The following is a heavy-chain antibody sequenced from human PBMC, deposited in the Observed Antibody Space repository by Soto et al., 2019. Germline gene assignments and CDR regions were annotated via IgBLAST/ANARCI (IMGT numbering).Heavy chain of an antibody. CDR3: AKGSFSAHQVLDH. CDR2: ISSDGNDK. CDR1: GFTFSNYG. J-gene: IGHJ4*02. D-gene: IGHD3-10*01. V-gene: IGHV3-30*18. Sequence: QVQLVESGGGVVQPGRSLRLSCAASGFTFSNYGMHWVRQAPGKGLEWVTTISSDGNDKYYAGSVKGRFTISRDNSENTLDLPMNGLRAEDTAVYYCAKGSFSAHQVLDHWGQGTLFTVSS.